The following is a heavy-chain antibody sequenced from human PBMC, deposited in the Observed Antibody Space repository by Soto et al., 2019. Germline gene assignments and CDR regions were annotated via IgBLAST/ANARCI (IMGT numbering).Heavy chain of an antibody. Sequence: SETLSLTCTVSGGSISGYYWSWIRQPPGKGLEWIGYIYYSGSTNYNPSLKSRVTISVDTSKNQFSLKLSSVTAADTAVYYCARGGPHRYSYGYYPFDYWGQGTLVTVSS. D-gene: IGHD5-18*01. CDR3: ARGGPHRYSYGYYPFDY. J-gene: IGHJ4*02. CDR1: GGSISGYY. V-gene: IGHV4-59*01. CDR2: IYYSGST.